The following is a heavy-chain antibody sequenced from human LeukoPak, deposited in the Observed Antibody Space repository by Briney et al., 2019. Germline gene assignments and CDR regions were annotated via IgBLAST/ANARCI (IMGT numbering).Heavy chain of an antibody. CDR3: ASGLAVHPKGRGPSY. CDR2: INPNSGGT. D-gene: IGHD1-1*01. CDR1: GYTFTGYY. J-gene: IGHJ4*02. Sequence: GASVKVSCKASGYTFTGYYMHWVRQAPRQGLEWMGRINPNSGGTNYAQKFQGRVTMTRDTSTSTAYMELSRLRSDDTAVYYCASGLAVHPKGRGPSYWGQGTLVTVSS. V-gene: IGHV1-2*06.